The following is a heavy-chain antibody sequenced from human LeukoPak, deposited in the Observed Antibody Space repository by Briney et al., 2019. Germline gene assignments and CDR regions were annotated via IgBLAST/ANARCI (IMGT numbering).Heavy chain of an antibody. Sequence: PSQTLSLTCTVSGGSISSGSYYWSWIRQPAGKGLEWIGRIYTSGSTNYNPSLKSRVTISVDTSKNQFSLKLGSVTAADTAVYYCAAEGVVVPAAMYYWGQGTLVTVSS. J-gene: IGHJ4*02. V-gene: IGHV4-61*02. D-gene: IGHD2-2*01. CDR2: IYTSGST. CDR1: GGSISSGSYY. CDR3: AAEGVVVPAAMYY.